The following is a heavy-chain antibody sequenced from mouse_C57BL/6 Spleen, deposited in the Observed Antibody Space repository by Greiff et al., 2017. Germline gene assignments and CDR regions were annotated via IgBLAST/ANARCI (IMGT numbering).Heavy chain of an antibody. CDR2: IDPEDGAT. V-gene: IGHV14-1*01. CDR1: GFNIQDYY. J-gene: IGHJ3*01. Sequence: EVQRVESGAELVRPGASVKLSCTASGFNIQDYYMPWVKQRPEQGLDWIGRIDPEDGATESAPKFQGKATMTADTSSNTAYLQLSSLTSEDTAVYYCTTRDDYDGFAYWGQGTLVTVSA. CDR3: TTRDDYDGFAY. D-gene: IGHD2-4*01.